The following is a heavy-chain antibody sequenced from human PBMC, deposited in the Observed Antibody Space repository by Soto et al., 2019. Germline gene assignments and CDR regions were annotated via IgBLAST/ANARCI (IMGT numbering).Heavy chain of an antibody. J-gene: IGHJ4*02. CDR3: AKDFVYDSSGYLPYFDY. CDR1: GDTFASHG. D-gene: IGHD3-22*01. CDR2: MNPNSGNT. V-gene: IGHV1-8*01. Sequence: SEKVSCKGRGDTFASHGISWLRQETGQGLEWMGWMNPNSGNTGYAQKFQGRVTMTRNTSISTAYMELSSLRAEDTAVYYCAKDFVYDSSGYLPYFDYWGQGTLVTVSS.